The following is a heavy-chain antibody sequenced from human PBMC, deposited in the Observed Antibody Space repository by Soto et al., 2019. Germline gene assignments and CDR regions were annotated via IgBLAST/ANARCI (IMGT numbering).Heavy chain of an antibody. D-gene: IGHD6-6*01. CDR2: IYYSGST. V-gene: IGHV4-39*01. CDR1: GFSISSSSYY. CDR3: ARQGEAARHQYYFDY. Sequence: SETLSLTCTVSGFSISSSSYYWGWIRQPPGKGLEWIGSIYYSGSTYYNPSLKSRVTISVDTSKNQFSLKLSSVTAADTAVYYCARQGEAARHQYYFDYWGQGTLVTVSS. J-gene: IGHJ4*02.